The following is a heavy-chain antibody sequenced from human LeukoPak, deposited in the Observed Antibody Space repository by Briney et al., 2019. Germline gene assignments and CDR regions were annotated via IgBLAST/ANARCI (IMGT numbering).Heavy chain of an antibody. Sequence: SETLSLTCDVSGGSIDSTNWWNWVRQPPGKGLEWIGETHHDGRINYNPSLKSRVTLSVDKSKNQFSLRLNSVTAADTAMYYCARSHDHLWGNYPDYWGQGTLVTVSS. CDR3: ARSHDHLWGNYPDY. CDR1: GGSIDSTNW. J-gene: IGHJ4*02. D-gene: IGHD3-16*02. V-gene: IGHV4/OR15-8*01. CDR2: THHDGRI.